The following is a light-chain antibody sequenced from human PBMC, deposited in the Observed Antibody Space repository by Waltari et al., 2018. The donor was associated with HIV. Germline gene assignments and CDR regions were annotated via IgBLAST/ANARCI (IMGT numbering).Light chain of an antibody. V-gene: IGLV2-14*03. CDR2: DVA. CDR1: SSDIGDYNF. CDR3: SSYTSATTWV. J-gene: IGLJ3*02. Sequence: QSALTQPASVSGSPGQSITISCTGSSSDIGDYNFVSWYQHHPGKAPKLIIFDVAERPSGISHRFSGSKSANTASLTISGLQAEDEADYYCSSYTSATTWVCGGGTKLTVL.